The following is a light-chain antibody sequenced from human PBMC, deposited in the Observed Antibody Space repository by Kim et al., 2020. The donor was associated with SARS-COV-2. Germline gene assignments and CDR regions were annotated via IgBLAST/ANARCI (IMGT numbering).Light chain of an antibody. CDR3: QQYNSFWT. V-gene: IGKV1-5*03. Sequence: DIQMTQSPSTLSASVGDRVTITCRASQSIGSWLAWYQQNPGKAPKLLMYKASSLESGVPSRFSGSGSGTEFTLTISSLQPDDFATYYCQQYNSFWTFGQGTKVDIK. CDR1: QSIGSW. CDR2: KAS. J-gene: IGKJ1*01.